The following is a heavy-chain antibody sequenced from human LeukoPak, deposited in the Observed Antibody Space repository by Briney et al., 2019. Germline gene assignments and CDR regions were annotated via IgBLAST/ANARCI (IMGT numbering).Heavy chain of an antibody. CDR1: GFTFSGYW. D-gene: IGHD3-10*01. Sequence: HTGGSLRPXCAASGFTFSGYWMTWVRQAPGKGLEWVANIKGDESKKYYVDSVKGRFTISRDNAKNSLYLQMNSLRAEDTAVYYCARDSNPRGGYDAFDFWGQGTLVTVSS. CDR3: ARDSNPRGGYDAFDF. V-gene: IGHV3-7*01. CDR2: IKGDESKK. J-gene: IGHJ3*01.